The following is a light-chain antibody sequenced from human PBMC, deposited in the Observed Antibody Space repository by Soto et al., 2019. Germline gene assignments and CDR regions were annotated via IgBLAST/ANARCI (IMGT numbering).Light chain of an antibody. CDR3: AAWDDSLSGPV. J-gene: IGLJ3*02. CDR1: SSNIGSNS. V-gene: IGLV1-44*01. Sequence: SVLTQPPSASGTLGQRVTISCSGSSSNIGSNSVNWYQQLPGTAPKLLIYTNNKRPSGVPDRFSGSKSGTSASLALSGLQSEDEADYYCAAWDDSLSGPVFGGGTKLTVL. CDR2: TNN.